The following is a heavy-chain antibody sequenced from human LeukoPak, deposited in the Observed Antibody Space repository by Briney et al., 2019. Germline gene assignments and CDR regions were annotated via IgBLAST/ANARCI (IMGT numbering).Heavy chain of an antibody. CDR3: ARDNYVWGSYRDAFDI. J-gene: IGHJ3*02. V-gene: IGHV1-69*06. CDR1: GGTFSSYA. Sequence: GASVKVSCKASGGTFSSYAISWVRQAPGQGLEWMGGIIPIFGTANYAQKFQGRVTITADKSTSTAYMELSSLRSEDTAVYYCARDNYVWGSYRDAFDIWGQGTMVTVSS. CDR2: IIPIFGTA. D-gene: IGHD3-16*02.